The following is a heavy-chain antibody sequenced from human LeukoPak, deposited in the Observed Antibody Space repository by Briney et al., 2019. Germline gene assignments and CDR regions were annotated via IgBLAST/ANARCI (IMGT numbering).Heavy chain of an antibody. J-gene: IGHJ4*02. V-gene: IGHV1-18*01. D-gene: IGHD6-13*01. CDR3: ARGEAYSSSWSQQDY. Sequence: ASVKVSCKASGYTFTSYGISWVRQAPGQGLEWMGWISAYNGNTNYAQKLQGRVTMTTDTTTSTAYMELRSLRSDDTAVYYCARGEAYSSSWSQQDYWGQGTLVTVSS. CDR2: ISAYNGNT. CDR1: GYTFTSYG.